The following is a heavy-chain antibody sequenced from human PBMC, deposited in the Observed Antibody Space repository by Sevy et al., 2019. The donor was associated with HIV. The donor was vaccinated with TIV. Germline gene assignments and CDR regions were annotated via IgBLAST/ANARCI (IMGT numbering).Heavy chain of an antibody. CDR2: ISGSGGST. V-gene: IGHV3-23*01. Sequence: GGSLRLSCAASGFTFSSYAMSWVRQAPGKGLEWVSAISGSGGSTYYTDSVKGRFTISRDNSKNTRYLQMNSLRAEDTAVYYCAKDRARTLYGDSTDAFDIWGQGTMVTVSS. CDR1: GFTFSSYA. CDR3: AKDRARTLYGDSTDAFDI. J-gene: IGHJ3*02. D-gene: IGHD4-17*01.